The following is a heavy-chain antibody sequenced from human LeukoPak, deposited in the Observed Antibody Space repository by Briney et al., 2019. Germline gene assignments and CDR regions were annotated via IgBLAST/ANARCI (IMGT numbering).Heavy chain of an antibody. CDR2: IILIFGTA. CDR1: GGTFSSYA. V-gene: IGHV1-69*13. CDR3: ARVENWFDP. Sequence: ASVKVSCKASGGTFSSYAISWVRQAPGQGLEWMGGIILIFGTANYAQKFQGRVTITADESTSTAYMELGSLRSGDTAVYYCARVENWFDPWGQGTLVTVSS. J-gene: IGHJ5*02.